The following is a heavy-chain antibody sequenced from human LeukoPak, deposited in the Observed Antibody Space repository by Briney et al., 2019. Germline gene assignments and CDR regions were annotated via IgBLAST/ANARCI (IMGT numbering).Heavy chain of an antibody. CDR1: GDSVSSNSAA. J-gene: IGHJ4*02. D-gene: IGHD3-22*01. Sequence: SQTLSLTCAISGDSVSSNSAAWNWIRQSPPRGLEWLGRTYYRSKWYNDYAVSVKSRITINPDTSKNQFSLQLNSVTPEDTAVYYCAREAYDSSGYYPTVFDYWGQGTLVTVSS. V-gene: IGHV6-1*01. CDR3: AREAYDSSGYYPTVFDY. CDR2: TYYRSKWYN.